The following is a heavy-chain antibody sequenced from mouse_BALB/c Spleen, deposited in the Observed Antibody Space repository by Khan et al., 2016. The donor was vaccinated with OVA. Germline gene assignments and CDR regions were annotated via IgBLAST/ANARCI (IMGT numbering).Heavy chain of an antibody. V-gene: IGHV5-6-3*01. CDR2: INSNGGTS. CDR1: GFTFSGYG. CDR3: ARVDYRYDEGYWYFDV. J-gene: IGHJ1*01. Sequence: EVELVESGGGLVQPGGSLKLSCAASGFTFSGYGMSWVRQTPDRRLELVATINSNGGTSYYPDSGKGRFTLSRDNAKNTLNLQMSSLKSEDTAMYYCARVDYRYDEGYWYFDVWGAGTTVTVSS. D-gene: IGHD2-14*01.